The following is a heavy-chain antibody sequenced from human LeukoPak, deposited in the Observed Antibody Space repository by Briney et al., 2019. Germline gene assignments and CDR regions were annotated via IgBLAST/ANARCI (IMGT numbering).Heavy chain of an antibody. CDR3: ARSQGYQLPFDY. CDR1: GFTVSSNY. V-gene: IGHV3-53*01. J-gene: IGHJ4*02. D-gene: IGHD2-2*01. CDR2: IYSGGST. Sequence: QPGGSLRLSCAASGFTVSSNYMSWVRQAPGKGLEWVSVIYSGGSTYYADSVKGRFTISRDNSKNTLYLQVNSLRAEDTAVYYCARSQGYQLPFDYWGQGTLVTVSS.